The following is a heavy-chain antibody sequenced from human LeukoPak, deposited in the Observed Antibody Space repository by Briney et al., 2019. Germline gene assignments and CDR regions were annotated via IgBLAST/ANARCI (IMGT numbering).Heavy chain of an antibody. V-gene: IGHV3-23*01. CDR2: ISGSGGST. J-gene: IGHJ4*02. CDR3: AKTLGRKNYLFDY. CDR1: GFTFSSYG. D-gene: IGHD1-7*01. Sequence: GRSLRLSCVASGFTFSSYGMSWVRQAPGKGLEWVSAISGSGGSTYYADSVKGRFTISRDNSKNTLYLQMNSLRAEDTAVYYCAKTLGRKNYLFDYWGQGTLVTVSS.